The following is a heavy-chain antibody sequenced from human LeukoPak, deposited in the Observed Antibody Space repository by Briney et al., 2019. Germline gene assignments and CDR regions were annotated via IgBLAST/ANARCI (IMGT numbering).Heavy chain of an antibody. CDR2: INIDETNA. CDR1: GFTFRNYL. CDR3: GRGGDGIDN. Sequence: GGSLRLSCAASGFTFRNYLMHWVRQAPGKGLVRVSRINIDETNAYADSVKGRFTISRDNAKNTVYLQMNSLRAEDTAVYFCGRGGDGIDNWGQGTTVIVSS. J-gene: IGHJ3*02. V-gene: IGHV3-74*01.